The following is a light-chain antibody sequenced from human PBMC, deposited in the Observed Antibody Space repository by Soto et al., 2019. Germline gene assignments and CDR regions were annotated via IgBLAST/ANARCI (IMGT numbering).Light chain of an antibody. CDR2: AAS. CDR1: QGISSY. Sequence: DIQLTQSPSFLSASVGDRVTITCRASQGISSYLAWYQQKPGKAPKLLIYAASTLQIGVPSSFSGSGSGTEFTLTISSLQPEDFATYYCQQLNSYPRTFGQGTKLEIK. CDR3: QQLNSYPRT. J-gene: IGKJ2*01. V-gene: IGKV1-9*01.